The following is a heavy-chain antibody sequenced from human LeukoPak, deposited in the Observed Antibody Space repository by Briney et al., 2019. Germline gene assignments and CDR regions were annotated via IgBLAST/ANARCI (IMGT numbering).Heavy chain of an antibody. CDR3: ARWITMTPAGFDP. D-gene: IGHD3-22*01. Sequence: SETLSLTCTVSGYSISSGYYWGWIRQPPGKGLEWIGSINHSGSTNYNPSLKSRVTISVDTSKNQFSLKLSSVTAADTAVYYCARWITMTPAGFDPWGQGTLVTVSS. CDR1: GYSISSGYY. CDR2: INHSGST. V-gene: IGHV4-38-2*02. J-gene: IGHJ5*02.